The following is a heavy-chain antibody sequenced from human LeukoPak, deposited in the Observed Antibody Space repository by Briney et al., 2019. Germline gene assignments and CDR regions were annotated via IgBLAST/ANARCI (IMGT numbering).Heavy chain of an antibody. D-gene: IGHD3-16*01. J-gene: IGHJ4*02. V-gene: IGHV4-59*03. CDR1: GGSFSNYF. CDR3: TQGAGWLIDY. CDR2: VHNSGST. Sequence: PETLSLTCIVSGGSFSNYFRGWIRQPPGRGLEWIGYVHNSGSTTYNPSLKSRGTIVLDTSRNQFSLRLSSVTAADTAVYYCTQGAGWLIDYWGQGILVSVSS.